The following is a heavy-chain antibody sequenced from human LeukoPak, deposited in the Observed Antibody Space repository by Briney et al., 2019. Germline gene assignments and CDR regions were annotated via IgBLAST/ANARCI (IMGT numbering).Heavy chain of an antibody. Sequence: PGGSLRLSCAASGFTFSAYAMHWVRQAPGKGLEWVGHIKSKTDGGTTDYAAPVKGRFTISRDDSENTLYLQMNSLKTEDTAVYYCTRQQLVLDYWGQGTLVTVSS. V-gene: IGHV3-15*01. CDR2: IKSKTDGGTT. CDR1: GFTFSAYA. D-gene: IGHD6-13*01. J-gene: IGHJ4*02. CDR3: TRQQLVLDY.